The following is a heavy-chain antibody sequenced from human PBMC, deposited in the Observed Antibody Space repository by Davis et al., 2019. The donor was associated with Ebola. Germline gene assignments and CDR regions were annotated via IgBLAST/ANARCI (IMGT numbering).Heavy chain of an antibody. J-gene: IGHJ5*02. CDR2: ISGSGGST. V-gene: IGHV3-23*01. D-gene: IGHD6-13*01. CDR3: AKSQYSSSWYDWFDP. Sequence: GGSLRLSCAASGFTFDDYAMHWVRQAPGKGLEWVSLISGSGGSTYYADSVKGRFTISRDNSKNTLYLQMNSLRAEDTAVYYCAKSQYSSSWYDWFDPWGQGTLVTVSS. CDR1: GFTFDDYA.